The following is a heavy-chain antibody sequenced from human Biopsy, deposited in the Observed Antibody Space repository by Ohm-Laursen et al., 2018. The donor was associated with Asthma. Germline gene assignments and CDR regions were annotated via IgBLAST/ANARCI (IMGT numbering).Heavy chain of an antibody. CDR1: GYTFNRYI. CDR3: ARNAGAGTFDF. V-gene: IGHV1-3*04. Sequence: ASVKVSCKASGYTFNRYIMHWVRQAPGQRLEWMGLVNTASQDTVYSQKFQGRVSITRDTSASSAYMELSSLNFADTAVYYCARNAGAGTFDFWGQGTMVTVSS. J-gene: IGHJ4*02. CDR2: VNTASQDT. D-gene: IGHD1-14*01.